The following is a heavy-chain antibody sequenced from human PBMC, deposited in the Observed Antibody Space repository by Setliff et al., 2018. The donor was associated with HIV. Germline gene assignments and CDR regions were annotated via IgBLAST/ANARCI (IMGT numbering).Heavy chain of an antibody. V-gene: IGHV3-48*01. D-gene: IGHD5-18*01. CDR2: ISITSSTI. Sequence: PGGSLRLSCAASGFTFNTYNMNWVRQAPGKGLEWVSYISITSSTIFYADSVKGRFTISRDTSKNTLYLQMNSLRAEDTAVYYCARESQWIQLAFDIWGQGTMVTVSS. CDR3: ARESQWIQLAFDI. CDR1: GFTFNTYN. J-gene: IGHJ3*02.